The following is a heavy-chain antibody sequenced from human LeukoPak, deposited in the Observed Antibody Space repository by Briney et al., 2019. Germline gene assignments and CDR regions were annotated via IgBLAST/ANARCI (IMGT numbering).Heavy chain of an antibody. J-gene: IGHJ4*02. V-gene: IGHV3-33*01. CDR3: ARDRSWGSQCYFDY. CDR1: GFHFSTYG. CDR2: IWYDGSNR. Sequence: GGSLRLSCAASGFHFSTYGMHWVRQAPGKGLEWVGVIWYDGSNRIYAESVKGRFTISRDNSKNTLYLQMNSLRAEDTAVYYCARDRSWGSQCYFDYWGQGTLVTVSS. D-gene: IGHD7-27*01.